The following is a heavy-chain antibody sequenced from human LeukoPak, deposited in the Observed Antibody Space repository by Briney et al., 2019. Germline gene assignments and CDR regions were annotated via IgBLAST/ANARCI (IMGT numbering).Heavy chain of an antibody. Sequence: GGSLRLSCAASGFTFSNAWMSWVRQAPGKGLEWVGRIKSKTDGGTTDYAAPVKGRFTISRDDSKNTLYLQMNSLRAEDTAVYFCARAGRFGESFRDYYYYIDVWGKGTTVTVSS. CDR3: ARAGRFGESFRDYYYYIDV. J-gene: IGHJ6*03. CDR2: IKSKTDGGTT. CDR1: GFTFSNAW. V-gene: IGHV3-15*01. D-gene: IGHD3-10*01.